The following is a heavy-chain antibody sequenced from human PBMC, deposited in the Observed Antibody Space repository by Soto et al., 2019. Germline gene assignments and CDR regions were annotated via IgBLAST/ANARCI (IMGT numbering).Heavy chain of an antibody. D-gene: IGHD3-3*02. CDR1: GFTFGGFG. V-gene: IGHV3-64*02. J-gene: IGHJ5*02. CDR2: VDSSGTYT. Sequence: GGSLRLSCAASGFTFGGFGMYWFRQAPGKGLQFVSAVDSSGTYTYYEDSVEGRFTISRDNSKNTLYLQMGSLRTEDMAVYYCARSLAGIGQQWFDPWGQGTLVTASS. CDR3: ARSLAGIGQQWFDP.